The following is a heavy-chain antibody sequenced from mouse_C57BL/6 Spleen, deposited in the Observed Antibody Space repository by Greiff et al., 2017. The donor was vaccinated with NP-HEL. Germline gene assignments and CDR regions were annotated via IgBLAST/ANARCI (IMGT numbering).Heavy chain of an antibody. Sequence: EVHLVESGGGLVKPGGSLKLSCAASGFTFSSYTMSWVRQTPEKRLEWVATISGGGGNPYYPDSVKGRFTISRDNAKNTLYLQMSSLRSEDTALYYCARGRIYDGYYGYFDVWGTGTTVTVSS. J-gene: IGHJ1*03. CDR3: ARGRIYDGYYGYFDV. CDR1: GFTFSSYT. CDR2: ISGGGGNP. V-gene: IGHV5-9*01. D-gene: IGHD2-3*01.